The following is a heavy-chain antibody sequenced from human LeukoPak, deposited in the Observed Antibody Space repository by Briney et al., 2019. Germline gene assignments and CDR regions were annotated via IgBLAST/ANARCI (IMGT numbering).Heavy chain of an antibody. CDR1: GFTFSNYW. CDR2: INPDGSTT. Sequence: GGSLRLSCAASGFTFSNYWMHWVRQDPGKWLVWVSFINPDGSTTNYADSVKGRFTISRDNAKNSLYLQMNSLRAEDTAVYYCARGHWGLDYWGRGTLVTVSS. J-gene: IGHJ4*02. D-gene: IGHD7-27*01. V-gene: IGHV3-74*01. CDR3: ARGHWGLDY.